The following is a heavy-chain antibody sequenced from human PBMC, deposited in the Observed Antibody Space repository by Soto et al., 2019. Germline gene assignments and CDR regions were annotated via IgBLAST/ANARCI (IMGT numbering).Heavy chain of an antibody. J-gene: IGHJ6*02. CDR2: IKSKTDGGTT. V-gene: IGHV3-15*07. Sequence: PGGSLRLSCAASGFTFSNAWMNWVRQAPGKGLEWVGRIKSKTDGGTTDYAAPVKGRFTISRDDSKNTLYLQMNSLKTEDTAVYYCTTGPTVTTPTHTTYYYYYGMDVWGQGTTVTVSS. CDR3: TTGPTVTTPTHTTYYYYYGMDV. D-gene: IGHD4-4*01. CDR1: GFTFSNAW.